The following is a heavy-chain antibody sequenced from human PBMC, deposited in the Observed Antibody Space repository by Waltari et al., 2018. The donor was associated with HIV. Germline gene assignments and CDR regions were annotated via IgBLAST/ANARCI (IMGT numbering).Heavy chain of an antibody. CDR1: VGSISSYY. V-gene: IGHV4-59*03. CDR3: AGYPSAVAPGLYYYGLSL. D-gene: IGHD5-18*01. J-gene: IGHJ6*02. Sequence: QVQLQESGPGLVMPSETLSLTCFVSVGSISSYYWDWIRQPAGEGLELIGNIDYSGSTNNTPTFRSRVSISIDTSKNQFPLKLTAAAAEDTVVYYWAGYPSAVAPGLYYYGLSLWGPGTPVTVSS. CDR2: IDYSGST.